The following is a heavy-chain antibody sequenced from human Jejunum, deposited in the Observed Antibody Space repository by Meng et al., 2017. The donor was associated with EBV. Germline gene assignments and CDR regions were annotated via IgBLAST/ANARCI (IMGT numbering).Heavy chain of an antibody. CDR1: GGSISTGGYS. Sequence: QLHLQESGSGLVKPSQTLSLTCAVSGGSISTGGYSWHWIRQSPGQGLEWIGYIYHSGSAYYNPSLKSRLTLSVDRSRDQFSLKLISVTAADTAVYYCARGNSGFDHWGQGTLVTVSS. D-gene: IGHD6-19*01. CDR2: IYHSGSA. CDR3: ARGNSGFDH. J-gene: IGHJ5*02. V-gene: IGHV4-30-2*06.